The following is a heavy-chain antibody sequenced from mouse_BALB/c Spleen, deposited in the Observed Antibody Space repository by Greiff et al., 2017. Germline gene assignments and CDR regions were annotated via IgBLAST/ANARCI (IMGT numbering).Heavy chain of an antibody. CDR1: GFTFSSFG. D-gene: IGHD2-3*01. V-gene: IGHV5-17*02. CDR3: ARKGNDGYYLAMDY. CDR2: ISSGSSTI. J-gene: IGHJ4*01. Sequence: EVQRVESGGGLVQPGGSRKLSCAASGFTFSSFGMHWVRQAPEKGLEWVAYISSGSSTIYYADTVKGRFTISRDNPKNTLFLQMTSLRSEDTAMYYCARKGNDGYYLAMDYWGQGTSVTVSS.